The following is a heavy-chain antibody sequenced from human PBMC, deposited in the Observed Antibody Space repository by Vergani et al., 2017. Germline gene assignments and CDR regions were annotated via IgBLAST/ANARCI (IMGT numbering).Heavy chain of an antibody. CDR2: ISPGASTV. CDR1: GFKFSDHY. Sequence: LEESGGGSVKPGGSLRLSCAASGFKFSDHYMSWIRQAPGKGLEWVSHISPGASTVSYTDSVTGRFTVSRDNDNNSLTLAMTTLRVEATAVYYCAKNPGISTTRHYYAMDVWGQGTTVTVSS. V-gene: IGHV3-11*04. CDR3: AKNPGISTTRHYYAMDV. J-gene: IGHJ6*02. D-gene: IGHD1-1*01.